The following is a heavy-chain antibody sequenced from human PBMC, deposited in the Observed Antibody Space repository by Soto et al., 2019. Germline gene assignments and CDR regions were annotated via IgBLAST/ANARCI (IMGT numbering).Heavy chain of an antibody. J-gene: IGHJ3*02. CDR3: AREPRYCRGGSCSITGDAYDI. D-gene: IGHD2-15*01. CDR1: GFIVSDTY. CDR2: ISNRGDT. Sequence: GGTLRLSCTASGFIVSDTYVNWVRQAPGKGLEWVSVISNRGDTHYADSVRGRFSLSRDISDNTLHLQMNNLRVEDTAVFYCAREPRYCRGGSCSITGDAYDIWGQGTMVTVSS. V-gene: IGHV3-66*01.